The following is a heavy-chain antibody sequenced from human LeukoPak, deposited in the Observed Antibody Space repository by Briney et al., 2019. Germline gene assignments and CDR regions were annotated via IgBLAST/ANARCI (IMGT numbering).Heavy chain of an antibody. J-gene: IGHJ4*02. CDR1: GFTFSSYA. CDR2: ISDSGDSP. V-gene: IGHV3-23*01. D-gene: IGHD2/OR15-2a*01. Sequence: GGSLRLSCAASGFTFSSYAMSWVRQAPGQGLEWVSLISDSGDSPYYADSVKGRFAISRDNSKNTLYLQMNSLRAEDTAVYYCAKVRRSWGFYHSCGYPEAYYDYWGQGTLVTVSS. CDR3: AKVRRSWGFYHSCGYPEAYYDY.